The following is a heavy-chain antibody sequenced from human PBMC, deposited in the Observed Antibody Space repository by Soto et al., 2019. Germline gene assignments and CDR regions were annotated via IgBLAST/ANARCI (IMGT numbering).Heavy chain of an antibody. J-gene: IGHJ4*02. CDR3: ARAQERTAQFDY. Sequence: ASVKGSCTASVGTFSSYAISWVRQAPGQGLEWMGGIIPIFGTANYAQKFQGRVTITADESTSTAYMELSSLRSEDTAVYYCARAQERTAQFDYWGQGTLVTVSS. V-gene: IGHV1-69*13. CDR2: IIPIFGTA. D-gene: IGHD5-18*01. CDR1: VGTFSSYA.